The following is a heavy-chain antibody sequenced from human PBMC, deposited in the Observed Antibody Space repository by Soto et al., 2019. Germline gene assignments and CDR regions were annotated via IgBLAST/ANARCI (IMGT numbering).Heavy chain of an antibody. Sequence: QVQLVQSGAEVKKPGASVKVSCKASGYTFTSDDINWVRQATGQGLEWMGWMNPYSGDTGYAQKFQGRVTMTRDTSISTAYMELSSLSSEDTAVYYCARGVAAAGTDWVDPWGQGTLVTVSS. V-gene: IGHV1-8*01. CDR1: GYTFTSDD. J-gene: IGHJ5*02. CDR2: MNPYSGDT. CDR3: ARGVAAAGTDWVDP. D-gene: IGHD6-13*01.